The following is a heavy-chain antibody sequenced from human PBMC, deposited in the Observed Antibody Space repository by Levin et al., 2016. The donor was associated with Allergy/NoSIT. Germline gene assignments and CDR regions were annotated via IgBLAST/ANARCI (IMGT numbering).Heavy chain of an antibody. CDR3: ARVGYSSSCPAY. Sequence: PGKGLEWIGSIYHSGSTYYNPSLKSRVTISVDTSKNQFSLKLTSVTAADTAVYYCARVGYSSSCPAYWGQGTLVTVSS. CDR2: IYHSGST. V-gene: IGHV4-38-2*02. J-gene: IGHJ4*02. D-gene: IGHD6-13*01.